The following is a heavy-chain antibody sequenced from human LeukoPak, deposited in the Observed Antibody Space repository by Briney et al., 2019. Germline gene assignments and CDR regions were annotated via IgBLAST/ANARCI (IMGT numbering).Heavy chain of an antibody. CDR1: GGSFSGYY. CDR2: IYYIGAT. J-gene: IGHJ2*01. CDR3: ASNIAVAGTIWYFDL. Sequence: PSETLSLTGAVYGGSFSGYYWSWIRQPPGKGLEWIGSIYYIGATYYNPSLKSRVTISVDTSKNQFSLKLSSVTAADTAVYYCASNIAVAGTIWYFDLWGRGTLVTVSS. V-gene: IGHV4-34*01. D-gene: IGHD6-19*01.